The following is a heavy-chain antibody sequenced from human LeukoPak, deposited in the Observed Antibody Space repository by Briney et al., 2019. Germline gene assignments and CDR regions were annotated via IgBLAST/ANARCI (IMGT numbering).Heavy chain of an antibody. CDR1: GFIFDHYA. D-gene: IGHD2-15*01. CDR3: AKDGRRYCSGGSCYYVDY. CDR2: ISWDGGST. Sequence: GGSLRLSCAASGFIFDHYAMHWVRQAPGKGLEWVSLISWDGGSTYYADSVKGRFTISRDNSRNSLYLQMNSLRAEDTALYYCAKDGRRYCSGGSCYYVDYWGQGTLVTVSS. J-gene: IGHJ4*02. V-gene: IGHV3-43D*04.